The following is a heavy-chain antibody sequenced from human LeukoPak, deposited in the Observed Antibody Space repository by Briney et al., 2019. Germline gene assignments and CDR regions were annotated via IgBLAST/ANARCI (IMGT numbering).Heavy chain of an antibody. J-gene: IGHJ3*02. D-gene: IGHD1-26*01. V-gene: IGHV3-66*02. CDR3: ARQWGRGYDAFDI. CDR2: IYSGGST. CDR1: GFTVSSNY. Sequence: GGSLRLSCAASGFTVSSNYMSWVRQAPGKGLEWVSVIYSGGSTYYADSVKGRFTISRDNSKNTLYLQVNSLRAEDTAVYYCARQWGRGYDAFDIWGQGTMVTVSS.